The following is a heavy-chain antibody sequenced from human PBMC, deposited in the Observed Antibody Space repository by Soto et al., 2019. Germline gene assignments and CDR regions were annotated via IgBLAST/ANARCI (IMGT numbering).Heavy chain of an antibody. D-gene: IGHD3-22*01. V-gene: IGHV3-21*01. CDR1: GFNFSSYS. Sequence: GGSLRLSCAASGFNFSSYSMNWVRQAPGKGLEWVSSISSSSSYIYYADSVKGRFTISRGNAKNSLYLQMNSLRAEDTAVYYCARDQSLHPWGYDRTVGAFDIWGQGTMVT. CDR3: ARDQSLHPWGYDRTVGAFDI. CDR2: ISSSSSYI. J-gene: IGHJ3*02.